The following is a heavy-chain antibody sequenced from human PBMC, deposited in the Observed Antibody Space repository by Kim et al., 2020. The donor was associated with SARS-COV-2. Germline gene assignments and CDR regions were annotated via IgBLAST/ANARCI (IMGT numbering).Heavy chain of an antibody. CDR2: GGST. CDR3: VKNWNSDH. J-gene: IGHJ5*02. V-gene: IGHV3-64D*06. Sequence: GGSTYYADSAKGRFTISRDNPKNTLYLQMSSLRAEDTAVYYCVKNWNSDHWGQGTLVTVSS. D-gene: IGHD1-7*01.